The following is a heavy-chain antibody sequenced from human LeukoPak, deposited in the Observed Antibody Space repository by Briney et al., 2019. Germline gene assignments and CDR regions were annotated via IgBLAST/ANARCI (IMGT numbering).Heavy chain of an antibody. CDR3: ASEYSYGMCYYYYYMDV. CDR1: GFTFSSYW. D-gene: IGHD5-18*01. V-gene: IGHV3-74*01. Sequence: GVSLRLSCAASGFTFSSYWMHWVRQAPGKGLVWVSRINSDGSSTSYQDSVKGRFTISRDNAKNTLYLQMNSLRAEDTAVYYCASEYSYGMCYYYYYMDVWGKGTTVTVSS. CDR2: INSDGSST. J-gene: IGHJ6*03.